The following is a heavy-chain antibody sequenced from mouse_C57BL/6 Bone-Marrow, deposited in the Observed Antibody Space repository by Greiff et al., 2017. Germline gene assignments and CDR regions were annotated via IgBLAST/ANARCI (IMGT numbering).Heavy chain of an antibody. CDR3: ARQTPFYYGYDCYAMDY. CDR1: GFTFSDYY. CDR2: ISNGGGST. V-gene: IGHV5-12*01. Sequence: VQLKESGGGLVQPGGSLKLSCAASGFTFSDYYMYWVRQTPEKRLEWVAYISNGGGSTYYPDTVKGRFTISRDNAKNTLYLQMSRLKSEDTAMYYCARQTPFYYGYDCYAMDYWGQGTTVTVSS. D-gene: IGHD2-2*01. J-gene: IGHJ4*01.